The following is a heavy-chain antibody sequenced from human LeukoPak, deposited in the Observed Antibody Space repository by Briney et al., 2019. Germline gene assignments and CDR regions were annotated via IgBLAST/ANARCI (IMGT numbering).Heavy chain of an antibody. CDR1: GYTFTDHW. Sequence: GESLKISCKGSGYTFTDHWIGWVRQLPGKGLEWMGIIYPGDSDTAYSPSFQGQVTISADKSVDTAYLQWNSLKASDTAMYYCARQLWSDKWFDLWGQGTLVTVSS. V-gene: IGHV5-51*01. CDR2: IYPGDSDT. D-gene: IGHD2-21*01. J-gene: IGHJ5*02. CDR3: ARQLWSDKWFDL.